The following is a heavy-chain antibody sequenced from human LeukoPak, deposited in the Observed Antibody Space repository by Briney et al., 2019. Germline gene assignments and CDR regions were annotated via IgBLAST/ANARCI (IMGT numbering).Heavy chain of an antibody. CDR1: GGSFSGYY. J-gene: IGHJ6*02. D-gene: IGHD3-9*01. CDR3: ARSTGVYDILTGYYHYYGMDV. V-gene: IGHV4-34*01. CDR2: INHSGST. Sequence: SETLSLTCAVYGGSFSGYYWSWIRQPPGKGLEWIGEINHSGSTNYNPSLKSRVTISVDTSKNQFSLKLSSVTAADTAVYYCARSTGVYDILTGYYHYYGMDVWGQGTTVTVSS.